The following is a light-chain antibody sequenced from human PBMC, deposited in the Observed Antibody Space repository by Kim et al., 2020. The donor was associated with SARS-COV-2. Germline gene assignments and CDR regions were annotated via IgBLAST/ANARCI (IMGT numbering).Light chain of an antibody. CDR1: QSVSSN. CDR2: GAS. V-gene: IGKV3-15*01. CDR3: QQYNNWPPFT. J-gene: IGKJ3*01. Sequence: SPGEWPTLSCRASQSVSSNVAWYQQKPGQAPRLLIYGASTRATGIPARFSGSGSGTEFTLTISSLQSEDFAVYYCQQYNNWPPFTFGPGTKVDIK.